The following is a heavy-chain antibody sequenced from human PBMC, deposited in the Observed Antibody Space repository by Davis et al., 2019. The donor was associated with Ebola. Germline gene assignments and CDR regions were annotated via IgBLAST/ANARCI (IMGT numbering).Heavy chain of an antibody. CDR2: TYYNYKWYN. CDR3: ARGWLRTGFDY. J-gene: IGHJ4*02. D-gene: IGHD5-12*01. Sequence: PSETLSLTCAISGDSVSSGGWNWIRQSPSRGLEWLGRTYYNYKWYNDYAVSVKSRISINPDTSKNQFSLQLNSVTPEDTAVYYCARGWLRTGFDYWGQGVPVTVSS. V-gene: IGHV6-1*01. CDR1: GDSVSSGG.